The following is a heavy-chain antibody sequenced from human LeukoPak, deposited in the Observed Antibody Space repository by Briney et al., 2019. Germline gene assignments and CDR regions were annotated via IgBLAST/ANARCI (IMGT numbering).Heavy chain of an antibody. D-gene: IGHD3-22*01. CDR1: GYTFTSYG. V-gene: IGHV1-18*01. J-gene: IGHJ4*02. CDR2: ISAYNGNT. Sequence: GASVKVSCKASGYTFTSYGISWVRQAPGQGLEWMGWISAYNGNTNYAQKLQGRVTMTTDTSTSTAYMELRSLRSDDTAVYYCARSLPYYYDSSGYYRQGTYFDYWGQGTLVTVSS. CDR3: ARSLPYYYDSSGYYRQGTYFDY.